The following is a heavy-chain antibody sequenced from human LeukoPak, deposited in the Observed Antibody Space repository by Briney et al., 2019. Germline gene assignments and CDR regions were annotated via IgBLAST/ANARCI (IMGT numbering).Heavy chain of an antibody. D-gene: IGHD5-18*01. J-gene: IGHJ3*02. Sequence: GGSLRLSCAASGFTFRNYWMSWVRQAPGKGPEWVANINQDGSQKYYVDSVKGRFTISRDNTKNSLYLQMNSLRAEDTAVYYCAKEEAQLNIWGQGTKVTASS. CDR2: INQDGSQK. CDR1: GFTFRNYW. CDR3: AKEEAQLNI. V-gene: IGHV3-7*04.